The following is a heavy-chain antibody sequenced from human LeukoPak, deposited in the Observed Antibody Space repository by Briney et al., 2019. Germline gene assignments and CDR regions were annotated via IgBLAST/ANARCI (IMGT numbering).Heavy chain of an antibody. CDR3: ARGRDYASDAKYFDY. Sequence: GGSLRLSCEVSGFTFSRNWMHWVRKAPGKGLVWVSRISDDGSRTGYADSVKGRVTISRDNAKNTLYLQMNSLRVEDTAVYYCARGRDYASDAKYFDYWGQGSLVTVSS. CDR1: GFTFSRNW. CDR2: ISDDGSRT. D-gene: IGHD2-2*01. V-gene: IGHV3-74*01. J-gene: IGHJ4*02.